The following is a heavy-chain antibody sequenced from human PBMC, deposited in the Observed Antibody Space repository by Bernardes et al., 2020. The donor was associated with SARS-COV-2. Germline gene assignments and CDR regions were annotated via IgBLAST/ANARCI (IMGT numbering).Heavy chain of an antibody. V-gene: IGHV4-39*01. Sequence: SETLSLSCTVSGGTISSSSYYWGRIRQPTGKGLEWNGSIYYSGSTYYNSSLKRRVTITVDTSKNQFPLKLSSVTAADTAVYYCASVTTDIHSYGMDVWGQGTTVTVSS. CDR2: IYYSGST. D-gene: IGHD3-22*01. CDR3: ASVTTDIHSYGMDV. J-gene: IGHJ6*02. CDR1: GGTISSSSYY.